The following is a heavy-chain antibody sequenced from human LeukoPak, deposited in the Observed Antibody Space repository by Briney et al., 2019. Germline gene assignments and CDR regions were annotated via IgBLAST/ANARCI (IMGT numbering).Heavy chain of an antibody. J-gene: IGHJ3*02. CDR1: GGSISSYY. CDR3: ARARPRIAVAGTGAFDI. D-gene: IGHD6-19*01. V-gene: IGHV4-59*01. Sequence: PSETLSLTCTVSGGSISSYYWSWIRQPPGKGLEWIGYIYYSGSTNYNPSLKSRVTISVDTSKNQFSLKLSSVTAADTAVYYCARARPRIAVAGTGAFDIWGQGTMVTVSS. CDR2: IYYSGST.